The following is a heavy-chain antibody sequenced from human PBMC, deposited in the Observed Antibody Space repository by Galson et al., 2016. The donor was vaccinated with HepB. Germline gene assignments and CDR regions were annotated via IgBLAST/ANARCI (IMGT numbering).Heavy chain of an antibody. Sequence: SLRLSCAASGFTFSSYGMHWVRQAPGKGLEWVAVIWYDGSNKYYGDSVKGRFTISRDNSKNTLYLQMNSLRAEDTAVYYCSRALAPYSGYEGDLDYWGQGTLVTVSS. J-gene: IGHJ4*02. CDR3: SRALAPYSGYEGDLDY. D-gene: IGHD5-12*01. V-gene: IGHV3-33*01. CDR1: GFTFSSYG. CDR2: IWYDGSNK.